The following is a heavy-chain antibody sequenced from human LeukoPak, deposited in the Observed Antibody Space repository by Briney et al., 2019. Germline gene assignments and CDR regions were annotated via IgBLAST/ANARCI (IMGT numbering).Heavy chain of an antibody. D-gene: IGHD1-26*01. CDR1: GYSFTSHY. CDR3: ARGSYADWFDP. J-gene: IGHJ5*02. CDR2: MNPNSGNT. V-gene: IGHV1-2*02. Sequence: GASVKVSCKASGYSFTSHYMHWVRQAPGQGLEWMGWMNPNSGNTGYAQKFQGRVTITRDTSISTAYMELSRLRSDDTAVYYCARGSYADWFDPWGQGTLVTVSS.